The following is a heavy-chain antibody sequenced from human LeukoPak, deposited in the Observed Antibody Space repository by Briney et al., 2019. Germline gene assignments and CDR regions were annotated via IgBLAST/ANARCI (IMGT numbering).Heavy chain of an antibody. CDR1: GFTFSSYA. CDR2: ISYDGSEK. J-gene: IGHJ6*03. D-gene: IGHD3-9*01. Sequence: GGSLRLSCAASGFTFSSYAMHWVRQAPGKGLEWLAVISYDGSEKYYADSVKGRFTISRDDSKNTLYLQMNSLRAEDTAVYYCARGPRGDDIPGPYYYYYYMDVWGKGTTVTVSS. CDR3: ARGPRGDDIPGPYYYYYYMDV. V-gene: IGHV3-30*07.